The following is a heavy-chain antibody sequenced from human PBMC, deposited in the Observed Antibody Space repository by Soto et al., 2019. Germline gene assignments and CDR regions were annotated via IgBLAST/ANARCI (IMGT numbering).Heavy chain of an antibody. CDR3: DSIWLGEGGGMDV. Sequence: SETLSLTCTVSGGSISSGDYYWSWIRQPPGKGLEWIGYIYYSGSTYYNPSLKSRVTISVDTSKNQFSLKLSSVTAADKAVYYCDSIWLGEGGGMDVWGQGTTVTVSS. D-gene: IGHD3-10*01. CDR1: GGSISSGDYY. CDR2: IYYSGST. V-gene: IGHV4-30-4*01. J-gene: IGHJ6*02.